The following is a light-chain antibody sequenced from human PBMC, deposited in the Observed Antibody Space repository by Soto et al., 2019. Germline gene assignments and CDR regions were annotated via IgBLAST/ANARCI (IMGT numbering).Light chain of an antibody. CDR3: MQPLHTPWT. CDR2: LGS. CDR1: QSLLYSNGHTY. V-gene: IGKV2-28*01. J-gene: IGKJ1*01. Sequence: SLPVTPGEPASISCRSSQSLLYSNGHTYLDWYLQKPGQSPQLLIYLGSYRSSGVPDRFSGSGSGTDFTLKISRVEAEDVGVYYCMQPLHTPWTFGQGTKVDIK.